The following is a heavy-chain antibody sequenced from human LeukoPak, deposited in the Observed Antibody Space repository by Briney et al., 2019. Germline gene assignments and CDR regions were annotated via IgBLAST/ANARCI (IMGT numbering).Heavy chain of an antibody. D-gene: IGHD6-13*01. J-gene: IGHJ4*02. CDR1: GVNLKDVW. CDR2: IKSKIDGATT. Sequence: GGSLRVSCAASGVNLKDVWMSWVRQAPGKGLEWVGRIKSKIDGATTAYGSSVKGRCSISRDDSKNTLFLQMNSLKTEDTASYYCTSGEGNSTAFSRSDFWGQGTLGTLSS. V-gene: IGHV3-15*01. CDR3: TSGEGNSTAFSRSDF.